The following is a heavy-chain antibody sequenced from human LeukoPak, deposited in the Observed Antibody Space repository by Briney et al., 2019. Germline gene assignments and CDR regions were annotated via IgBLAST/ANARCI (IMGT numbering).Heavy chain of an antibody. CDR3: ARHSTGPLGNGRVLWFGEFPRMGAFDI. D-gene: IGHD3-10*01. CDR2: LYCNGAT. Sequence: SETLSLTCAVSGGSVSSSSYYWGWIRQPPGKGLEWVGSLYCNGATQYNPSLKSRVTISIDTSKNQFSLKLTSVTAADTAVYYCARHSTGPLGNGRVLWFGEFPRMGAFDIWGQGTMVTVSS. J-gene: IGHJ3*02. V-gene: IGHV4-39*01. CDR1: GGSVSSSSYY.